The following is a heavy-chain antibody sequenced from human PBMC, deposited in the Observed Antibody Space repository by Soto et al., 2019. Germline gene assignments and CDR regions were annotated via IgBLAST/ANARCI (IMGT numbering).Heavy chain of an antibody. Sequence: PGGSLRLSCAASGFTFSSYAMSWVRQAPGKGLEWVSAISGSGGSTYYADSVKGRFTISRDNSKNTLYLQMNSLRAEDTAVYYCAKDYYSSSWYISYGMDVWGQGTTVTVSS. CDR2: ISGSGGST. V-gene: IGHV3-23*01. CDR3: AKDYYSSSWYISYGMDV. CDR1: GFTFSSYA. J-gene: IGHJ6*02. D-gene: IGHD6-13*01.